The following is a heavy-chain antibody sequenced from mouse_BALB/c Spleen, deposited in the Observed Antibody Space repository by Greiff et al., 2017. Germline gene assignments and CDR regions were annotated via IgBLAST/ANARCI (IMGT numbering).Heavy chain of an antibody. V-gene: IGHV1-18*01. D-gene: IGHD1-2*01. J-gene: IGHJ2*01. CDR2: INPNNGGT. Sequence: EVQGVESGPELVKPGASVKISCKTSGYTFTEYTMHWVKQSHGKSLEWIGGINPNNGGTSYNQKFKGKATLTVDKSSSTAYMELRSLTSEDSAVYYCARRAIHYYGYFDYWGQGTTLTVSS. CDR3: ARRAIHYYGYFDY. CDR1: GYTFTEYT.